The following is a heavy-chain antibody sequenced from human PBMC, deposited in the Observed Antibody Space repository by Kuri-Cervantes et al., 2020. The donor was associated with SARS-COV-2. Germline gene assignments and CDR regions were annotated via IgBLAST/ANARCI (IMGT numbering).Heavy chain of an antibody. CDR1: GGTFSSYA. D-gene: IGHD6-19*01. CDR3: ARDEAGTGSFAYFDL. CDR2: IIPIFGTA. Sequence: SVKVSCKASGGTFSSYAISWVRQAPGQGLEWMGGIIPIFGTANYAQKFQGRVTITADESTSTAYMELSSLRSEDTAVYYCARDEAGTGSFAYFDLWGRGTLVTVSS. J-gene: IGHJ2*01. V-gene: IGHV1-69*13.